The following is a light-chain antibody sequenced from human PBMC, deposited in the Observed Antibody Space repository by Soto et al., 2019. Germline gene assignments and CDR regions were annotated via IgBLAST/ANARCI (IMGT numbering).Light chain of an antibody. CDR3: ISYTDRQSYL. V-gene: IGLV2-14*03. CDR1: SSDIGSYDH. CDR2: AVG. J-gene: IGLJ1*01. Sequence: QSALTQPASVSGSPGQSITISCSGTSSDIGSYDHVAWYQQFPGKSPKLMIYAVGDRPSGVSDRFSGSKSGITASLTISGLRTEDEADYYCISYTDRQSYLFGTGTKVTVL.